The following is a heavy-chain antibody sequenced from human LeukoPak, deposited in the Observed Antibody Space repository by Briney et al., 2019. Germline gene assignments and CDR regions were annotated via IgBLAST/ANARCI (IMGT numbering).Heavy chain of an antibody. D-gene: IGHD6-13*01. J-gene: IGHJ4*02. CDR2: IKQDGSEK. Sequence: GGSLRLSCAASGFTFSSYWMSWVRQAPGKGLEWVANIKQDGSEKYYVDSVKGRFTISRDNAKNSLYLQMNSLRAEDTAVYYCAGATHSSSWTGDYWGQGTLVTVSS. CDR1: GFTFSSYW. V-gene: IGHV3-7*01. CDR3: AGATHSSSWTGDY.